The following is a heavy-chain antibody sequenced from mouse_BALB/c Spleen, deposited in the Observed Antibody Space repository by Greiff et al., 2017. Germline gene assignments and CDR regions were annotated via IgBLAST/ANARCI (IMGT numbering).Heavy chain of an antibody. D-gene: IGHD1-2*01. J-gene: IGHJ1*01. CDR1: GYTFTSYW. V-gene: IGHV1-69*02. CDR2: IYPSDSYP. CDR3: SSPSTAHWYFDV. Sequence: QVQLQQPGAELVRPGASVKLSCKASGYTFTSYWINWVKQRPGQGLEWIRNIYPSDSYPNYNQKFKDKATLTVDKSSSTAYIQLSSLTSEDSAVYYCSSPSTAHWYFDVWGAGTTVTVSS.